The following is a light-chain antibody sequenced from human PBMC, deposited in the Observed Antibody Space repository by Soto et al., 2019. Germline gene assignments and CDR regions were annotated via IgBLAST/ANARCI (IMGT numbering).Light chain of an antibody. Sequence: EIVLTQSPATLSLSAGERATLSCRASQSASSYLQWYQQKPGQAPRLLIYDASNRATGIPARFSGSGSGTDFTLTISSLEPEDFAVYYCQQRSNWPLTFGGGTKVEIK. CDR2: DAS. V-gene: IGKV3-11*01. J-gene: IGKJ4*01. CDR1: QSASSY. CDR3: QQRSNWPLT.